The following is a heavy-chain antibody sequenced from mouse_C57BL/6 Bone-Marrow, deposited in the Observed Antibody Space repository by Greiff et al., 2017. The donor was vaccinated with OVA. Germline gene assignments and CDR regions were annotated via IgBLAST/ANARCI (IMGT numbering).Heavy chain of an antibody. CDR1: GYTFTSYW. D-gene: IGHD2-3*01. Sequence: QVQLQQSGAELVRPGSSVKLSCKASGYTFTSYWMHWVKQRPIQGLEWIGNIDPSDSETHYNQKFKDKATLTVDKSSSTAYMQLSSLTSEDSAVYYCARLIYGGYPAWFAYWAQGTLVTVSA. CDR2: IDPSDSET. CDR3: ARLIYGGYPAWFAY. V-gene: IGHV1-52*01. J-gene: IGHJ3*01.